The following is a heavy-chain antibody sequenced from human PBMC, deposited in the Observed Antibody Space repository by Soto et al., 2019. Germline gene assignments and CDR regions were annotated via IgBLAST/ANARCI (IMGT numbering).Heavy chain of an antibody. CDR1: GGSVSSGSYY. CDR3: ARGAEMVAAATLYYYYCGMDV. Sequence: SETLSLNFTVSGGSVSSGSYYWSWIRQPPGKGLEWIGYIYYSGSTNYNPSLKSRVTISVDTSKNQLSLKLSSVTAADTAMYYCARGAEMVAAATLYYYYCGMDVWGQGTTVTVSS. CDR2: IYYSGST. V-gene: IGHV4-61*01. J-gene: IGHJ6*02. D-gene: IGHD6-13*01.